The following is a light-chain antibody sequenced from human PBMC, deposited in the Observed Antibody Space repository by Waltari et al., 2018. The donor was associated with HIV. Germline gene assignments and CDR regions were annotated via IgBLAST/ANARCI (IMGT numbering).Light chain of an antibody. CDR2: EDN. CDR1: SGSIASNY. CDR3: QSYDSNTFWV. V-gene: IGLV6-57*01. Sequence: NFMLTQLHSVSESPGKTVTISCTRSSGSIASNYVYWYQQHPGSSPSTVCYEDNQRPSGVPDRFSGSIDSSSNSASLTVSRLKTEEEADYYCQSYDSNTFWVFGGGTKLTVL. J-gene: IGLJ3*02.